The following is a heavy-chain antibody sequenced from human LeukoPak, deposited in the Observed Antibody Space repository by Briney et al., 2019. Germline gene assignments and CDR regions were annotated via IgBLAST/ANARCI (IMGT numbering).Heavy chain of an antibody. D-gene: IGHD5-18*01. CDR2: INAGNSNT. CDR3: AREGRIQVWSREFDP. J-gene: IGHJ5*02. V-gene: IGHV1-3*01. CDR1: GYTFTSYA. Sequence: ASVKVSCKASGYTFTSYAMHWVRQAPGQRLEWMGWINAGNSNTKYSQKFQGRVTITRDTSASTAYMELRSLRSDDTAVYYCAREGRIQVWSREFDPWGQGTLVTVSS.